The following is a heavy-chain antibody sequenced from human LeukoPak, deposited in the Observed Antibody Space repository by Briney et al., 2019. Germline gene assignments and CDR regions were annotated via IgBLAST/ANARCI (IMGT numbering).Heavy chain of an antibody. V-gene: IGHV4-61*02. CDR2: IYTNGGA. CDR3: ASESSGIYQAADY. J-gene: IGHJ4*02. Sequence: SQTLSLTCTVSGGSFTSGNYYWNWIRQPAGKGLEWIVRIYTNGGASYNPSLNSRVTISIDASKNQFSLKLSSVTAADTAVYYCASESSGIYQAADYWGQGTLVTVSS. CDR1: GGSFTSGNYY. D-gene: IGHD3-10*01.